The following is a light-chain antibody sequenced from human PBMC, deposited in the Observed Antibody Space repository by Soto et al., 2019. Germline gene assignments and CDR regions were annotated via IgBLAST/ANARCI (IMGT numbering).Light chain of an antibody. CDR1: ESVTTY. V-gene: IGKV3-11*01. J-gene: IGKJ1*01. CDR2: DAS. CDR3: QQRHNWPPT. Sequence: EIQLTHSRSSLSASAGERVTIPCRASESVTTYIAWYQQKPGQAPRLLIYDASNMATGVLARFSGSRSGTDFTLPISSLEPEDFAVYYCQQRHNWPPTFGQGTKVDI.